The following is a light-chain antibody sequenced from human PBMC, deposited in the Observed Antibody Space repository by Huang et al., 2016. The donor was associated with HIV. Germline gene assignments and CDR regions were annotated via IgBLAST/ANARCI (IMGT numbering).Light chain of an antibody. CDR2: DAF. Sequence: EIVLTQSPDTLSLSPGERATLSCRASQSVSNYLAWYQQKPGQAPRRLIYDAFKRATGIPARFSGGGAGTDFALTISSLEPEDFAIYYCQQRSNWWTFGPGTKVEIK. V-gene: IGKV3-11*01. J-gene: IGKJ1*01. CDR3: QQRSNWWT. CDR1: QSVSNY.